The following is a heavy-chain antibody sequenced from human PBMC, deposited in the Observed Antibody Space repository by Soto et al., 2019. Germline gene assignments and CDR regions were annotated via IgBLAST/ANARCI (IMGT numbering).Heavy chain of an antibody. CDR1: GGSISSYY. D-gene: IGHD3-3*01. CDR2: IYYSGST. Sequence: PSETLSLTCTVSGGSISSYYWSWIRQPPGKGLEWIGYIYYSGSTNYNPSLKSRVTISVDTSKNQFSLKLSSVTAADTAVYYCARGKDDYDFWSGSLGWFDPWGQGTLVTVSS. CDR3: ARGKDDYDFWSGSLGWFDP. J-gene: IGHJ5*02. V-gene: IGHV4-59*01.